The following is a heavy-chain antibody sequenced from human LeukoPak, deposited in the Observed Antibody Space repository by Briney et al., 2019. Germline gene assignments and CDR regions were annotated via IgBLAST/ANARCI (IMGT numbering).Heavy chain of an antibody. V-gene: IGHV3-23*01. CDR1: GFPFSDFS. CDR3: AKQSYARSLGE. Sequence: GGSLRLSCATSGFPFSDFSMSWVRQAPGKGLEWISTTNSGGTSTYYAESVKGWFTISRDNSKNTLYPQMSSLRVEDTAVYYCAKQSYARSLGEGGPGTLVSVSS. J-gene: IGHJ4*02. D-gene: IGHD2-8*01. CDR2: TNSGGTST.